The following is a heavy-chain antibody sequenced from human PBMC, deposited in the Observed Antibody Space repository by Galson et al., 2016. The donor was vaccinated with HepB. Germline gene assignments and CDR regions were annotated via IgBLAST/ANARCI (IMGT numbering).Heavy chain of an antibody. CDR1: GFTFSTYW. CDR3: ARVRTGFYFDY. CDR2: ISSDGSST. Sequence: SLRLSCAASGFTFSTYWVHWVRQAPGKGLVWVSRISSDGSSTTYADSVKGRFTISRDNAKNTLYLQMNNLIAEDTAVYYCARVRTGFYFDYWGQGTLVTVSS. V-gene: IGHV3-74*03. D-gene: IGHD7-27*01. J-gene: IGHJ4*02.